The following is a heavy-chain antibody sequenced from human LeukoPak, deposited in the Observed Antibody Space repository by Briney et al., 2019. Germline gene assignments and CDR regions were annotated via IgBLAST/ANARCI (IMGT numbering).Heavy chain of an antibody. CDR2: INHSGST. CDR1: GGSFSGYY. J-gene: IGHJ5*02. Sequence: SETLSLTCAVYGGSFSGYYWSWIRQPPGKGLEWIGEINHSGSTNYNPSLKSRVTISVDTSKNQFSLKLSSVTAADTAVYYCARGPYLHCSSTSCYSHRGFDPWGQGTLVTVSS. V-gene: IGHV4-34*01. D-gene: IGHD2-2*01. CDR3: ARGPYLHCSSTSCYSHRGFDP.